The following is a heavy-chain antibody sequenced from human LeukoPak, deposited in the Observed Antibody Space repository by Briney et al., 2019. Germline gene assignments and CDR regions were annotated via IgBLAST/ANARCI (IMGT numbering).Heavy chain of an antibody. CDR2: IYTSGST. J-gene: IGHJ4*02. Sequence: SETLSLTCTVSGGSISSGSYYWSWIRQPAGKGLKWIGRIYTSGSTNYNPSLKSRVTISVDTSKNQFSLKLSSVTAADTAVYYCAREIAARPDYWGQGTLVTVSS. CDR1: GGSISSGSYY. CDR3: AREIAARPDY. V-gene: IGHV4-61*02. D-gene: IGHD6-6*01.